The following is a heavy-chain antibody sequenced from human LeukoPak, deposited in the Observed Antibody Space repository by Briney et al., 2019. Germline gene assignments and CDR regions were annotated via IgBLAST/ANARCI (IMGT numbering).Heavy chain of an antibody. CDR2: IYSSGTT. D-gene: IGHD1-1*01. J-gene: IGHJ4*02. V-gene: IGHV4-31*03. CDR1: GGSLSSGDYY. CDR3: ARAAQNWNNAPYFDF. Sequence: SQTLSLTCTVSGGSLSSGDYYWRWLRQHRGRGLEWVGYIYSSGTTYYNPSLKSRLIISVDTSKNQFSLKLSSVTAADTAVYYCARAAQNWNNAPYFDFWGQETLVTVSS.